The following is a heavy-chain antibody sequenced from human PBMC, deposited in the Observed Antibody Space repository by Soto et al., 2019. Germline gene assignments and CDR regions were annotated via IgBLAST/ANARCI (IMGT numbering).Heavy chain of an antibody. CDR2: ISSSGSTI. V-gene: IGHV3-11*01. Sequence: GGSLRLSCAASGFTFSDYYMSWIRQAPGKGLEWVSYISSSGSTIYYADSVKGRFTISRDNAKNSLYLQMNSLRAEDTAVYYCARSGSGSYYNNRWFDPWGQGTLVTVSS. CDR1: GFTFSDYY. J-gene: IGHJ5*02. D-gene: IGHD3-10*01. CDR3: ARSGSGSYYNNRWFDP.